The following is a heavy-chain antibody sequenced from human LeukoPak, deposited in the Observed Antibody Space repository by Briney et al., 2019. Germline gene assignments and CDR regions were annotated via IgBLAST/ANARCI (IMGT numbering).Heavy chain of an antibody. CDR2: VHYSGST. D-gene: IGHD1-26*01. V-gene: IGHV4-59*01. Sequence: SETLSLTCTVSGGSISSYYWSWIRQPPGRGLEWIGYVHYSGSTNYNLSLKSRVTISVDTSKNQFSLNLSSVTAADTAVYYCAREKQMYSGSYYRSGAFDIWGQGTMVTVSS. CDR1: GGSISSYY. J-gene: IGHJ3*02. CDR3: AREKQMYSGSYYRSGAFDI.